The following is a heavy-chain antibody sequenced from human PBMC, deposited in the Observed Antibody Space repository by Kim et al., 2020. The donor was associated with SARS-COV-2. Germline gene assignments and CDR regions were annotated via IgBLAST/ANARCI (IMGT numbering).Heavy chain of an antibody. CDR2: IYYSGGT. CDR1: GVSIRSSDNY. Sequence: SETLSLTCVVSGVSIRSSDNYWGWIRQTPGKGPEWLGIIYYSGGTFDSPSLKNRLTISVDTANHFSLELTSVTAADTAVYYCARGGESSGYDSSFDIWGQGTFVTVSS. V-gene: IGHV4-39*02. CDR3: ARGGESSGYDSSFDI. D-gene: IGHD5-12*01. J-gene: IGHJ3*02.